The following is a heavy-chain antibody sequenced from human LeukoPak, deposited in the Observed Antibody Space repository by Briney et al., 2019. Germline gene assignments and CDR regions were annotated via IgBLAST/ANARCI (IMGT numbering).Heavy chain of an antibody. CDR3: AKDRQWLGSFDY. CDR1: GFTFSSYG. Sequence: GGSLRLSCAASGFTFSSYGMRWVRQAPGKGLEWAAFIRYDGSNKYYADSVKGRFTISRDNSKNTLYLQMNSLRAEDTAVYYCAKDRQWLGSFDYWGQGILVTVSS. CDR2: IRYDGSNK. V-gene: IGHV3-30*02. J-gene: IGHJ4*02. D-gene: IGHD6-19*01.